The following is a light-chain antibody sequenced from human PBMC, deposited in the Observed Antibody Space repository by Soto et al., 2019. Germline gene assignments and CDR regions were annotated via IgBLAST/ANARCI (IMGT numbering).Light chain of an antibody. J-gene: IGLJ1*01. CDR2: DVT. V-gene: IGLV2-11*01. CDR1: SSDVGGYNS. CDR3: CSYAGSYNYV. Sequence: SDLAQPRSVSGSPGQSVTISCTGTSSDVGGYNSVSWFQQHPGKAPKLMIYDVTKRPSGVPDRFSGSKSGNTASLTISGLQAEDEADYYCCSYAGSYNYVFGTGTKVTVL.